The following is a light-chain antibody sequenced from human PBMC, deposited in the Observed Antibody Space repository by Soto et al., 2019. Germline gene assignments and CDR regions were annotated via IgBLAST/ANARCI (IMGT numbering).Light chain of an antibody. CDR2: SDN. V-gene: IGLV1-44*01. J-gene: IGLJ1*01. CDR3: AAWDDSLNGYV. Sequence: QSVLTQPPSASGIPGQRVTISCSGSSSNIGSNTVIWYQQLPGTAPKLLIYSDNQRPSGVPDRFSGSKSGTSASLAISGLQSEDEADYYCAAWDDSLNGYVFGTGTKVTVL. CDR1: SSNIGSNT.